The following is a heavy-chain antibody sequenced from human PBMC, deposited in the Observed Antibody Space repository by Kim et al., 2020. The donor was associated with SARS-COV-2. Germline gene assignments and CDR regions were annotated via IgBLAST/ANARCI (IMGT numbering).Heavy chain of an antibody. CDR3: ARTSDYDILTGSGAFDI. V-gene: IGHV4-59*01. D-gene: IGHD3-9*01. CDR1: GGSISSYY. CDR2: IYYSGST. Sequence: SETLSLTCTVSGGSISSYYWSWIRQPPGKGLEWIGYIYYSGSTNYNPSLKSRVTISVDTSKNQFSLKLSSVTAADTAVYYCARTSDYDILTGSGAFDIWGQGTMVTVSS. J-gene: IGHJ3*02.